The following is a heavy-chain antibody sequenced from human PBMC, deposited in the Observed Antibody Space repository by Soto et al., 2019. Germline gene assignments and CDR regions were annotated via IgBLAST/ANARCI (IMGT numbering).Heavy chain of an antibody. J-gene: IGHJ6*03. CDR2: IYYSGST. CDR3: ARSAYDFWSGYESHYYYMDV. V-gene: IGHV4-39*01. CDR1: GGSISSSSYY. Sequence: SETLSLTCTVSGGSISSSSYYWGWIRQPPGKGLEWIGSIYYSGSTYYNPSLKSRVTISVDTSKNQFSLKLSSVTAADTAVYYCARSAYDFWSGYESHYYYMDVWGKGTTVTVSS. D-gene: IGHD3-3*01.